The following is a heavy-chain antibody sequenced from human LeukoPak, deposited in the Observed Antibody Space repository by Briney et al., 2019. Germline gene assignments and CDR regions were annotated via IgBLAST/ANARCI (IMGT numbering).Heavy chain of an antibody. CDR2: IWYDGSNK. CDR3: ARDGFLGYFDWLFTFDY. Sequence: GRSLRLSCAASGFTFSSYGMHWVRQAPGKGLEWVAVIWYDGSNKYYADSVEGRFTISRGNSKNTLYLQMNSLRAEDTAVYYCARDGFLGYFDWLFTFDYWGQGTLVTVSS. CDR1: GFTFSSYG. J-gene: IGHJ4*02. V-gene: IGHV3-33*01. D-gene: IGHD3-9*01.